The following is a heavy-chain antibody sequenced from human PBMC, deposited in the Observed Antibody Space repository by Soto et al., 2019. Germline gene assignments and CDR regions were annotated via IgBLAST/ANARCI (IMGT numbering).Heavy chain of an antibody. D-gene: IGHD3-10*01. CDR1: GYIFTSYY. J-gene: IGHJ4*02. CDR3: ARGSGSGRYYDPYDY. V-gene: IGHV1-46*01. Sequence: QVQLVQSGAEVKKPGASVKVSCKASGYIFTSYYIHWVRQAPGQGLEWMGIINPSGGYTTYAQKFQGRGTMTRDTSTSTVYMELSSLRSEDTAVYYCARGSGSGRYYDPYDYWGQGTMVTVSS. CDR2: INPSGGYT.